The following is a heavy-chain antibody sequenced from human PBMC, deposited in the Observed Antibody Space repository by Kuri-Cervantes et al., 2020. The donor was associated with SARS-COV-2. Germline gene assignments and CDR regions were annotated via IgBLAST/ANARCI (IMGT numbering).Heavy chain of an antibody. D-gene: IGHD3-3*01. V-gene: IGHV3-7*03. Sequence: GESLKISCAASGFTFSSYGMSWVRQAPGKGLEWVANIKQDGSGKYYVDSVKGRFTISRDNAKNSLYLQMNNLRAEDTAVYYCARRWLDFWSGSPFDYWGQGTLVTVSS. CDR3: ARRWLDFWSGSPFDY. J-gene: IGHJ4*02. CDR2: IKQDGSGK. CDR1: GFTFSSYG.